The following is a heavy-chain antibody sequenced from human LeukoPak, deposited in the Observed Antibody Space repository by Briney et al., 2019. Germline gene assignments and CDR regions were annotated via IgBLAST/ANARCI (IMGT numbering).Heavy chain of an antibody. CDR2: INPNSGGT. J-gene: IGHJ6*02. CDR1: GYTFTGYY. Sequence: ASVKVSCKASGYTFTGYYMHWVRQAPGQGLEWMGWINPNSGGTNYAQKFQGWVTMTRDTSISTAYMELSRLRSDDTAVYYCARELSGDFNHCYYYGMDVWGQGTTVTVSS. CDR3: ARELSGDFNHCYYYGMDV. D-gene: IGHD4-17*01. V-gene: IGHV1-2*04.